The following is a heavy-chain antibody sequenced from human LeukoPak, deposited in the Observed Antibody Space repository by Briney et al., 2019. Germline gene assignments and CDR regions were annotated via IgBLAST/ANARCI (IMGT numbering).Heavy chain of an antibody. Sequence: GESLKISCKGFGYSFTNYWIGWVRQMPGKGLEWMGIIHPGDSDTRYSPSFQGQVTISVDKSISTAYLQWSSLKASDTAMYYCARHEGYCSSASCCGYIGYWGQGTLVTVSS. CDR1: GYSFTNYW. D-gene: IGHD2-2*01. CDR3: ARHEGYCSSASCCGYIGY. V-gene: IGHV5-51*01. CDR2: IHPGDSDT. J-gene: IGHJ4*02.